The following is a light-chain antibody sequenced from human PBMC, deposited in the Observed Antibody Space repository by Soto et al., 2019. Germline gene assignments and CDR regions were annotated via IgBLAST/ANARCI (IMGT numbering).Light chain of an antibody. J-gene: IGKJ1*01. CDR2: WAS. Sequence: DIVMTQSPDSLAVSLGERATIDCKSSQSLLYNSNNKNYLAWYQQKPGQPPKLLIYWASTRESGVPDRFSGSGSGTDFTLTISSLQAEDVAVYYCHQYYTTPWTFGQGTKVDIK. CDR3: HQYYTTPWT. CDR1: QSLLYNSNNKNY. V-gene: IGKV4-1*01.